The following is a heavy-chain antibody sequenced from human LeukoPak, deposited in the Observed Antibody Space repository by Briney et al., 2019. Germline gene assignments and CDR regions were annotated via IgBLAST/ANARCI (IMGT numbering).Heavy chain of an antibody. D-gene: IGHD1-26*01. V-gene: IGHV1-2*02. Sequence: ASVKVSCKASGYTFTDYYIHWVRQAPGQGLGWMGWIDPNSGGTNYAQKFQGRATMTRDTSISSAYMDLSRLRYDDTAVYYCARDQSGEWELLSGWWFDPWGQGTLVTVSS. CDR3: ARDQSGEWELLSGWWFDP. CDR1: GYTFTDYY. J-gene: IGHJ5*02. CDR2: IDPNSGGT.